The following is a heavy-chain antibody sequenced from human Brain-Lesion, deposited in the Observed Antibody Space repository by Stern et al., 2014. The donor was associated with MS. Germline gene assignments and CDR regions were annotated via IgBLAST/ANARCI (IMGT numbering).Heavy chain of an antibody. CDR3: ARADYSVSGTPFYY. CDR1: GGSITSGRYY. V-gene: IGHV4-61*02. J-gene: IGHJ4*02. Sequence: VQLEESGPGLVRPSQTLSLTCTVSGGSITSGRYYWTWIRQTAGKGLEWIGRIYTSGGTNYNPSFESRVTISMDTSSNHFSLQLSSVTVADTAVYFCARADYSVSGTPFYYWGQGTLVAV. D-gene: IGHD3-10*01. CDR2: IYTSGGT.